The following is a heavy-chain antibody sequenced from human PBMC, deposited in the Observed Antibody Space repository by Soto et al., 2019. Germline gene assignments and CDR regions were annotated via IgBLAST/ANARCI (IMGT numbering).Heavy chain of an antibody. CDR1: GGSISSYY. CDR2: IYYSGST. Sequence: SETLSLTCTVSGGSISSYYWSWIRQPPGKGLEWIGYIYYSGSTNYNPSLKSRVTISVDTSKNQFSLKLSSVTAADTAVYYCARAEIEDDYYYYYMDVWGKGTTVTVSS. V-gene: IGHV4-59*01. CDR3: ARAEIEDDYYYYYMDV. J-gene: IGHJ6*03.